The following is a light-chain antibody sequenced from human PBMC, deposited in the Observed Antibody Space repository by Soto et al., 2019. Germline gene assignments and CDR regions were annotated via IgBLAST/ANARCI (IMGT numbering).Light chain of an antibody. CDR1: NNDVGGYKG. CDR2: EVS. V-gene: IGLV2-18*02. J-gene: IGLJ1*01. Sequence: QSVLTQAPSVAGSPGQSVTISCTGTNNDVGGYKGVSWYQQSPGTAPKLIIYEVSNRPSGVPGRFSGSKSGNTASLTISGLQAEDEADYYCFSHTRRDTYVFGPGTKVTVL. CDR3: FSHTRRDTYV.